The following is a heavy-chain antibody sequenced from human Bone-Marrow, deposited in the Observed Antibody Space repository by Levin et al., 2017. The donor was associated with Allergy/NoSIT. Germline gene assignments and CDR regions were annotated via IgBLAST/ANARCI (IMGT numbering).Heavy chain of an antibody. CDR1: GFSFSDGAVA. CDR2: FYWDDDT. Sequence: SGPTLVKPTQTLTLTCTFSGFSFSDGAVAVGWVRQPPGKALEWLALFYWDDDTGYNPSLRNRLTITKDASETRVVLTMTDMAPVDTATYYCAQSVRFGGYGIRNYYFDSWGQGIVVTVAS. D-gene: IGHD3-16*01. J-gene: IGHJ4*02. CDR3: AQSVRFGGYGIRNYYFDS. V-gene: IGHV2-5*02.